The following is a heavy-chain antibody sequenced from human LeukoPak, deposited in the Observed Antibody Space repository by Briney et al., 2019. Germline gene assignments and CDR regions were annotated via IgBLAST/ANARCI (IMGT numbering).Heavy chain of an antibody. V-gene: IGHV3-30*18. CDR3: AKEKGSGSYYNYQYGMDV. CDR2: ISFDGGNK. D-gene: IGHD3-10*01. J-gene: IGHJ6*02. Sequence: GGSLRLSCAASGFTFSDYWMHWVRQAPGKGLEWVAVISFDGGNKVYADSVKGRVTISRDNSKNTLSLQMNSLRAEDTAVYYCAKEKGSGSYYNYQYGMDVWGQGTTVTVSS. CDR1: GFTFSDYW.